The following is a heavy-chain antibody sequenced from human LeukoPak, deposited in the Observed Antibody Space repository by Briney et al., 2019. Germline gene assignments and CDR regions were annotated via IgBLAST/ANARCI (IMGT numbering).Heavy chain of an antibody. CDR3: ARILARQFTSFSDSSPYTYYYMDV. V-gene: IGHV4-39*07. J-gene: IGHJ6*03. CDR2: IYYSGST. CDR1: GFTFSSYE. D-gene: IGHD2/OR15-2a*01. Sequence: GSLRLSCAASGFTFSSYEMNWVRQAPGKGLEWIGSIYYSGSTYYNPSLKSRVTISVDTSQNQFSLRLSSLTAADTAVYYCARILARQFTSFSDSSPYTYYYMDVWGKGTTVTVSS.